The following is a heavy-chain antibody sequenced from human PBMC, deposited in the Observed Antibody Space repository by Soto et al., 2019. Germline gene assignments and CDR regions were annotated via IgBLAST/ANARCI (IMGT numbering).Heavy chain of an antibody. CDR1: GFTFSSYA. J-gene: IGHJ4*02. V-gene: IGHV3-23*01. CDR3: AKDLYITIFGVVISSDYAY. D-gene: IGHD3-3*01. Sequence: EVQLLESGGGLVQPGGSLRLSCAASGFTFSSYAMSWVCQAPGKGLEWVSAISGSGGSTYYADSVKGRFTISRDNSKNTLYLQMNSLRAEDTAVYYCAKDLYITIFGVVISSDYAYWGQGTLVTVSS. CDR2: ISGSGGST.